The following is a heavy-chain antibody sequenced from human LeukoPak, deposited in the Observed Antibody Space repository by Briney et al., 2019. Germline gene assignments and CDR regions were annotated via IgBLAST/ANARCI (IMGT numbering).Heavy chain of an antibody. CDR3: ARATRGGYDGYFDF. CDR1: GFTFSNYA. Sequence: GGSLRLSCAASGFTFSNYAMRWVRQAPGKGLEWVSGISGSGDSTYYADSVKGRFTISRDNSKNTLYLQMNSLRAEDTAVYYCARATRGGYDGYFDFWGQGTLVTVSS. CDR2: ISGSGDST. D-gene: IGHD5-12*01. J-gene: IGHJ4*02. V-gene: IGHV3-23*01.